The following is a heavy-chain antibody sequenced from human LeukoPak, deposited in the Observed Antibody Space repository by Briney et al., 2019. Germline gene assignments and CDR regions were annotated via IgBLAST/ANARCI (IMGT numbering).Heavy chain of an antibody. V-gene: IGHV1-18*01. J-gene: IGHJ4*02. D-gene: IGHD3-22*01. CDR3: ARDSRLGGHYYDSSGYYLYYFDY. Sequence: ASVKVSCKASGYTFTSYGISWVRQAPGQGLEWMGWISAYNGNTNYVQKLQGRVTMTTDTSTSTAYMELRSLRSDDTAVYYCARDSRLGGHYYDSSGYYLYYFDYWGQGTLVTVSS. CDR1: GYTFTSYG. CDR2: ISAYNGNT.